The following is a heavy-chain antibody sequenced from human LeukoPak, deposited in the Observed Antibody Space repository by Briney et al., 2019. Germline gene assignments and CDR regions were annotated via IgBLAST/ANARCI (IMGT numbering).Heavy chain of an antibody. J-gene: IGHJ5*02. Sequence: SETLSLTCTVSGGSISSYYWSWIRQPPGKGLEWIGYIYYSGSTNYNPSLKSRVTISVDTSKNQFSLKLSSVTAADTAVYYCARRDYYDSRGWFDPWGQGTLVTVSS. CDR1: GGSISSYY. D-gene: IGHD3-22*01. CDR2: IYYSGST. V-gene: IGHV4-59*08. CDR3: ARRDYYDSRGWFDP.